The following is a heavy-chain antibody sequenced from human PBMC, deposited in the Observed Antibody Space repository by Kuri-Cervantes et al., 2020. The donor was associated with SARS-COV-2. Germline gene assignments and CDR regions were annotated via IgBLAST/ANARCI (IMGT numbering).Heavy chain of an antibody. J-gene: IGHJ4*02. V-gene: IGHV4-39*01. D-gene: IGHD3-22*01. CDR3: ARPDSSGYYFDY. CDR1: GGSISNGSFY. Sequence: SATLSLTCTVSGGSISNGSFYWGWIRQPPGRGLEWIGNIYYSGSAYYYPSLESRATISLDTSNNQFSLKLSSVTAADTAVYYCARPDSSGYYFDYWGQGTLVTVSS. CDR2: IYYSGSA.